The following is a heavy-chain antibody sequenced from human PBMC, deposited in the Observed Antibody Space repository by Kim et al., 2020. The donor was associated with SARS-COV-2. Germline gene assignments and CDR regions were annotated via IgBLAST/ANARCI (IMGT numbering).Heavy chain of an antibody. Sequence: SETLSLTCTVSGGSISSYYWSWIRQPPGKGLEWIGYIYYGGSTNYNPSLKSRVTISVDTSKNQFSLKLSSVTAADTAVYYCARHTPSRLGPRGFDYWGQGTLVTVSS. V-gene: IGHV4-59*08. D-gene: IGHD5-12*01. CDR3: ARHTPSRLGPRGFDY. J-gene: IGHJ4*02. CDR1: GGSISSYY. CDR2: IYYGGST.